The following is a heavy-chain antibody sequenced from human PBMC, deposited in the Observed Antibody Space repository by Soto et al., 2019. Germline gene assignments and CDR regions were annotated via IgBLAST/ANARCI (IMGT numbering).Heavy chain of an antibody. V-gene: IGHV3-33*01. CDR1: GFTFSSYG. Sequence: GGSLRLSCAASGFTFSSYGMHWVRQAPGKGLEWVAVIWYDGSNKYYADSVKGRFTISRDNSKNTLYLQMNSLRAEDTAVYYCARVGRNSSASQSYYYYYYGMDVWGQGTTVTVSS. D-gene: IGHD6-6*01. J-gene: IGHJ6*02. CDR2: IWYDGSNK. CDR3: ARVGRNSSASQSYYYYYYGMDV.